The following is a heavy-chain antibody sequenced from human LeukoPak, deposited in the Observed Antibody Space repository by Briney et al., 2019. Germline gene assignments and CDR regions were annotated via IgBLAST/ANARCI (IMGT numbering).Heavy chain of an antibody. Sequence: PSETLSLTCTVSGGSISSSSYYWGWIRQPPGKGLEWIGSIYYSGSTYYNPSLKSRVTISVDTSKNQISLKLSSVTAADTAVYYCARHTTVVPPHYFDYWGQGTLVTVSS. CDR3: ARHTTVVPPHYFDY. CDR2: IYYSGST. D-gene: IGHD4-23*01. J-gene: IGHJ4*02. CDR1: GGSISSSSYY. V-gene: IGHV4-39*01.